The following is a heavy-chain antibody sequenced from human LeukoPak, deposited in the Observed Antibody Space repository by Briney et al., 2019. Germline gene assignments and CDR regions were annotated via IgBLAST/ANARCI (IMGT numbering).Heavy chain of an antibody. D-gene: IGHD3-3*01. Sequence: SETLSLTCTVSGGSISSGGYYWSWIRQHPGKGLEWIGYIYYSGSTYYNPSLKSRVTISVDTSKNQFSLKLSSVTAADTAVYYCAFDFWSGYPDYWGQGTLVTVSS. CDR2: IYYSGST. CDR3: AFDFWSGYPDY. V-gene: IGHV4-31*03. J-gene: IGHJ4*02. CDR1: GGSISSGGYY.